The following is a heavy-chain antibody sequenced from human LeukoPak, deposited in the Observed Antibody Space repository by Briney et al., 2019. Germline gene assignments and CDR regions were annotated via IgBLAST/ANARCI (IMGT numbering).Heavy chain of an antibody. CDR2: IYYSGST. CDR3: ARDLVLAATFDAFDI. V-gene: IGHV4-59*11. D-gene: IGHD2-15*01. Sequence: SETLSLTCTVSGGSISSHYWSWIRQPPGKGLEWIGYIYYSGSTNYNPSLKSRVTISVDTSKNQFSLKLSSVTAADTAVYYCARDLVLAATFDAFDIWGQGTMVTVSS. J-gene: IGHJ3*02. CDR1: GGSISSHY.